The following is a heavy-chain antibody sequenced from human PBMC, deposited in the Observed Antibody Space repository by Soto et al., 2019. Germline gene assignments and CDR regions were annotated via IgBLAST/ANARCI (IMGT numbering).Heavy chain of an antibody. Sequence: GWSLRLSCAASGFTFSSYGMHWVRQAPGKGLEWVAVISYDGSNKYYADSVKGRFTISRDNSKNTLYLQMNSLRAEDTAVYYCANARASTVTTSVAFDIWGQGTMVTVS. V-gene: IGHV3-30*18. CDR1: GFTFSSYG. CDR3: ANARASTVTTSVAFDI. J-gene: IGHJ3*02. D-gene: IGHD4-4*01. CDR2: ISYDGSNK.